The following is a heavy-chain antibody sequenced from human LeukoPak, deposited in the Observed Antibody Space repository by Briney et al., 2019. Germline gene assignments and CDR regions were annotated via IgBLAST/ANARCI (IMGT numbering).Heavy chain of an antibody. J-gene: IGHJ6*02. D-gene: IGHD2-2*01. Sequence: SEALSLTCTVSGGSISSYYWSWIRQPAGKGLEWIGRIYTSGSTNYNPSLKSRVTMSVDTSKNQFSLKLSSVTAADTAVYYCARDSAVVVPAAXXXYXYYYGMDVWGQGTTVTVS. CDR1: GGSISSYY. CDR2: IYTSGST. V-gene: IGHV4-4*07. CDR3: ARDSAVVVPAAXXXYXYYYGMDV.